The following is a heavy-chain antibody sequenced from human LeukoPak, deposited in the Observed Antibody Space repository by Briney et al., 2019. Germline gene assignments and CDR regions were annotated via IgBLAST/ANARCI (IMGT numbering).Heavy chain of an antibody. CDR3: AREYSWDSPWFDP. CDR2: ISAYNGNT. V-gene: IGHV1-18*01. CDR1: GYTFTSYG. Sequence: ASVKVSCKASGYTFTSYGISWVRQAPGQGLEWMGWISAYNGNTNYAQKLQGRVTMTTDTSTSTAYMELSSLTSEDTAVYYCAREYSWDSPWFDPWGQGTLVTVSS. J-gene: IGHJ5*02. D-gene: IGHD5-18*01.